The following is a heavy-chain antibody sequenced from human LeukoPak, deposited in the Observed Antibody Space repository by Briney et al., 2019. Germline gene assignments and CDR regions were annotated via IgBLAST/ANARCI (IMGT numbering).Heavy chain of an antibody. J-gene: IGHJ3*02. CDR2: IIPIFGTA. CDR3: ARDLYSPGAFDI. CDR1: GGTFSSYA. Sequence: SVKVSCKASGGTFSSYAISWVRQAPGQGLEWMGRIIPIFGTANYAQKFQGRVTITTDESTSTAYMELSSLRSEDTAVYYCARDLYSPGAFDIWGQGTMVTVSP. V-gene: IGHV1-69*05. D-gene: IGHD2-15*01.